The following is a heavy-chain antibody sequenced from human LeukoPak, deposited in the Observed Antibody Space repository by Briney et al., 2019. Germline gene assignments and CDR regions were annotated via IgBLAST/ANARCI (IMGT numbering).Heavy chain of an antibody. V-gene: IGHV4-30-4*08. CDR2: IYYSGST. J-gene: IGHJ3*01. Sequence: SETLSLTCTVSGGSISSGDYYWSRIRQPPGKGLEWIGYIYYSGSTYYNPSLKSRVTISVDTSENQFSLKLSSVTAADTAVYYCARDAPVGATSWGQGTMVTVSS. CDR1: GGSISSGDYY. D-gene: IGHD1-26*01. CDR3: ARDAPVGATS.